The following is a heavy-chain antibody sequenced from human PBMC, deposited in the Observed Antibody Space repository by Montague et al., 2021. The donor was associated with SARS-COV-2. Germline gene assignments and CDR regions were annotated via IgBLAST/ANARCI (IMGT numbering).Heavy chain of an antibody. CDR3: TRDRDYGDYLNWFNP. Sequence: SLRLSCAASGFTISSYWMSWVRQAPGKGLEWVANIRQDGSDKYYXXSLRGRFTIFRDSAKNSLYLQMNSLTAEDTGVYYCTRDRDYGDYLNWFNPWGQGTLVTVSS. J-gene: IGHJ5*02. D-gene: IGHD4-17*01. V-gene: IGHV3-7*01. CDR2: IRQDGSDK. CDR1: GFTISSYW.